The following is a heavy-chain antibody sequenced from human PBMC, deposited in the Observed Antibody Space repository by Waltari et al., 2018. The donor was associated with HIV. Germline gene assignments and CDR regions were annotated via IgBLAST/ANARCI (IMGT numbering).Heavy chain of an antibody. Sequence: EVKLVESGGRLVQPRGSLRLSCVASGFTFSSYWMHWVRQAPGKGLVWISRVRSDGNSTVYADSVKGRFTISRDNAKNTLFLQMNSLRVEDTAVYFCARSLYYDFWSAYPPDYWGQGTRVTVSS. CDR2: VRSDGNST. CDR1: GFTFSSYW. V-gene: IGHV3-74*03. CDR3: ARSLYYDFWSAYPPDY. D-gene: IGHD3-3*01. J-gene: IGHJ4*02.